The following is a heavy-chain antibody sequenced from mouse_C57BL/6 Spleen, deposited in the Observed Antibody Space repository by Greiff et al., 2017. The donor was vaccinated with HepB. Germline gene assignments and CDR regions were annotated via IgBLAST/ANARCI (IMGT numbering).Heavy chain of an antibody. V-gene: IGHV1-64*01. D-gene: IGHD2-4*01. CDR3: ARGGTYYDYAWFAY. CDR2: IHPNSGST. CDR1: GYTFTSYW. Sequence: QVQLQQPGAELVKPGASVKLSCKASGYTFTSYWMHWVKQRPGQGLEWIGMIHPNSGSTNYNEKFKSKAKLTVDKSSSTAYMQLSSLTSEDSAVYYCARGGTYYDYAWFAYWGQGTLVTVSA. J-gene: IGHJ3*01.